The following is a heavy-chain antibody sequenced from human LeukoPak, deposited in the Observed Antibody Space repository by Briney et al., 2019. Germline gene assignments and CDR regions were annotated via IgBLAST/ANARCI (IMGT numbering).Heavy chain of an antibody. D-gene: IGHD2-21*02. CDR3: ARERYCGGDCYSFAFDV. CDR1: GFTVSSKY. J-gene: IGHJ3*01. Sequence: GGSLRLSCAATGFTVSSKYMSWVRQAPGKGLEWVSIFYSGGDSTNYADSVKGRFTISRDNSKNTLYLQMNSLRADDTAVYYCARERYCGGDCYSFAFDVWGQGTVVTVSS. V-gene: IGHV3-66*01. CDR2: FYSGGDST.